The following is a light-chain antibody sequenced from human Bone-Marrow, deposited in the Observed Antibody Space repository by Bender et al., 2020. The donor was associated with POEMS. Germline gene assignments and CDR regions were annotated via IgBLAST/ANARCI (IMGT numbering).Light chain of an antibody. CDR1: ALSKKY. CDR3: YSIDGNGNPF. CDR2: EDN. V-gene: IGLV3-10*01. J-gene: IGLJ2*01. Sequence: SYELTQPPSVSVSPGQTARITCSGDALSKKYAFWYQQKVGQAPVLVIHEDNKRPSGIPERFSGSTSGTMATLIISGTQVEDEADYHCYSIDGNGNPFFGGGTKVTVL.